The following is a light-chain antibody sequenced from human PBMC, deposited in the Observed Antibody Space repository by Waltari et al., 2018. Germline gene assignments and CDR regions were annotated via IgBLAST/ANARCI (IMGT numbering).Light chain of an antibody. CDR3: QQLRT. CDR2: AAS. Sequence: RVTITCRASQGSSSYLAWYQQKPGKAPKLLIYAASTLQSGVPSRFSGSGSGTDFTLTISSLQPEDFATYYCQQLRTFGPGTKVDIK. J-gene: IGKJ3*01. CDR1: QGSSSY. V-gene: IGKV1-9*01.